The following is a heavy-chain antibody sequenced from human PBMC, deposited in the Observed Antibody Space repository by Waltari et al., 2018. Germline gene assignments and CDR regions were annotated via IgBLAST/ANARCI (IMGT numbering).Heavy chain of an antibody. CDR3: ARGGRDFWSGYYSY. Sequence: QVQLQESGPGLVKPSETLSLPCPVSGGSISSYYWSWLRQPAGKGLEWIGRIYTSGSTNYNPSLKSRVTMSVDTSKNQFSLKLSSVTAADTAVYYCARGGRDFWSGYYSYWGQGTLVTVSS. CDR2: IYTSGST. J-gene: IGHJ4*02. V-gene: IGHV4-4*07. D-gene: IGHD3-3*01. CDR1: GGSISSYY.